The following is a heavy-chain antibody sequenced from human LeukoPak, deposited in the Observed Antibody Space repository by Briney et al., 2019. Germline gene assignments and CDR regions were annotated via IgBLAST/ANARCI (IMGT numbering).Heavy chain of an antibody. D-gene: IGHD6-19*01. J-gene: IGHJ4*02. Sequence: SETLSLTCTVSGGSISSYYWSWIRQPPGKGLEWIGYIYYSGSTNYNPSLKSRVTISVDTSKNQFSLKLSSMTAADTAVYYCARLDSGGWYYFDYWGQGTLVTVSS. V-gene: IGHV4-59*08. CDR3: ARLDSGGWYYFDY. CDR2: IYYSGST. CDR1: GGSISSYY.